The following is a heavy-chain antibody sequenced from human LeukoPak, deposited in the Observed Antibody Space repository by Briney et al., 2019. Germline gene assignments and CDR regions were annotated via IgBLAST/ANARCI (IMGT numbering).Heavy chain of an antibody. D-gene: IGHD3-22*01. CDR1: RDSMKSYY. CDR3: ARDDSSGYPDY. V-gene: IGHV4-59*01. Sequence: SQTLSLTCTVFRDSMKSYYWIWLRQPPGKGLEWIGYIYYSGSTNYNPSLKSRVTISVDTSKNQFSLKLSSVTAADTAVYYCARDDSSGYPDYWGQGTLVTVSS. CDR2: IYYSGST. J-gene: IGHJ4*02.